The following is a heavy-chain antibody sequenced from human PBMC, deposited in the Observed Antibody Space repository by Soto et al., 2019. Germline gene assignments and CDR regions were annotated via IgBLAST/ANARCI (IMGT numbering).Heavy chain of an antibody. J-gene: IGHJ4*02. CDR3: ARAPNYYDSSGYSYYFDY. CDR1: GGSVRSSSYH. Sequence: SETLSLTCIVSGGSVRSSSYHWAWIRQPPGKGLEWIGNIYYSGSTYYNPSLKSRVTISVDTSKNQFSLKLSSVTAADTAVYYCARAPNYYDSSGYSYYFDYWGQGTPVTVSS. V-gene: IGHV4-39*07. CDR2: IYYSGST. D-gene: IGHD3-22*01.